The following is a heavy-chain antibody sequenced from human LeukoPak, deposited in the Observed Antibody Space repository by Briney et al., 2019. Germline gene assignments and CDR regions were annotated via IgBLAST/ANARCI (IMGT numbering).Heavy chain of an antibody. V-gene: IGHV3-30*02. D-gene: IGHD3-22*01. CDR3: AKDGDTSGYYSSYYNHMDV. Sequence: GGSLRLSCAASGFTFNNYGMHWVRQAPGKGLEWVAFIRYDGSNKYYADSVKGRFTISRDISKNTVYLQMNSLRADDTAVYYCAKDGDTSGYYSSYYNHMDVWGKGTSVTISS. CDR2: IRYDGSNK. CDR1: GFTFNNYG. J-gene: IGHJ6*03.